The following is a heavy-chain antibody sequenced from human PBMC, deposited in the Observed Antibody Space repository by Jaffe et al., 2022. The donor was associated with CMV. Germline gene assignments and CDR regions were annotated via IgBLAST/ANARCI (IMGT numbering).Heavy chain of an antibody. CDR3: AKDYDYVWGSYRSPFDY. D-gene: IGHD3-16*02. V-gene: IGHV3-23*01. CDR1: GFTFSSYA. CDR2: ISGSGGST. J-gene: IGHJ4*02. Sequence: EVQLLESGGGLVQPGGSLRLSCAASGFTFSSYAMSWVRQAPGKGLEWVSAISGSGGSTYYADSVKGRFTISRDNSKNTLYLQMNSLRAEDTAVYYCAKDYDYVWGSYRSPFDYWGQGTLVTVSS.